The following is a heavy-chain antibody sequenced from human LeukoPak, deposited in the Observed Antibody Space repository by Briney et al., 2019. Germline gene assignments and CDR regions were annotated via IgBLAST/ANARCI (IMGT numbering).Heavy chain of an antibody. Sequence: PGGSLRLSCAASGFSFSSYAMSWVRQAPGKGLQWVSAITGSSSNTYYADSVEGRFTISRDNSKNTLYLQMNSLRAEDTAVYYCAKGGYCSGGSCQPGVYWGQGTLVTVSS. V-gene: IGHV3-23*01. D-gene: IGHD2-15*01. CDR3: AKGGYCSGGSCQPGVY. J-gene: IGHJ4*02. CDR2: ITGSSSNT. CDR1: GFSFSSYA.